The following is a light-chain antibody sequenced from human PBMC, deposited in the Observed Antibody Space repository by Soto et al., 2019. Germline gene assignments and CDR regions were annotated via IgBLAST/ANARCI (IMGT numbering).Light chain of an antibody. V-gene: IGKV3-15*01. CDR1: QSVSNN. Sequence: EIVMTQSPATLSVSPGERATLSCRASQSVSNNLAWYQQKPGQAPRLLIYDASTMATGIPSRFTVSGSGTEFTLTISSLQSEDFAVYYCHQYNNWPYTFGQGTKLEIK. CDR3: HQYNNWPYT. J-gene: IGKJ2*01. CDR2: DAS.